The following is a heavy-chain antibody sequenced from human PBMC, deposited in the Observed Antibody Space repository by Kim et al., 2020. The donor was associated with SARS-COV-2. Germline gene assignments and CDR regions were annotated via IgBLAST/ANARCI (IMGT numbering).Heavy chain of an antibody. Sequence: GESLKISCKGSGYSFTSYWIGWVRQMPGKGLEWMGIIYPGESGTRYSPSFQGQVTISADKSISTAYLQWSSLKASDTAMYYCARHDYGDYEEKYYYYGMDVWGHRTTVTVS. D-gene: IGHD4-17*01. CDR1: GYSFTSYW. V-gene: IGHV5-51*01. CDR3: ARHDYGDYEEKYYYYGMDV. CDR2: IYPGESGT. J-gene: IGHJ6*01.